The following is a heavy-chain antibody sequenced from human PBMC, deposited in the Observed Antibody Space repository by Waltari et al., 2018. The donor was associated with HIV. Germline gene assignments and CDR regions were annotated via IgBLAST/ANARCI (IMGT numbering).Heavy chain of an antibody. D-gene: IGHD5-18*01. V-gene: IGHV3-30-3*01. CDR2: ISYDGSAK. Sequence: QVHLVESGGGVVQPGRSLRLSCSASGFTFSSFAMHWVRQGPGKGMEWVALISYDGSAKYYADSVKGRFTISRDNSKNTLYLQMKNLGTDDTAVFFCARDSTSMVSYFDDWGRGILVTVSS. J-gene: IGHJ4*02. CDR1: GFTFSSFA. CDR3: ARDSTSMVSYFDD.